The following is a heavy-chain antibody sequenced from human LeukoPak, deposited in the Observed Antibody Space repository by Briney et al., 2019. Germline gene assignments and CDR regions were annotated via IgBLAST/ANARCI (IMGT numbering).Heavy chain of an antibody. V-gene: IGHV3-48*01. D-gene: IGHD1-26*01. J-gene: IGHJ6*03. CDR1: GFTFSSYS. Sequence: GGSLRLSCAASGFTFSSYSMNWVRQAPGKGLEWVSYISSSSSTIYYADSVKGRFTISRDNAKNSLYLQMNSLRAEDTAVYYCARADSGSYHTYYYYYYMDVWGKGTTVTVSS. CDR3: ARADSGSYHTYYYYYYMDV. CDR2: ISSSSSTI.